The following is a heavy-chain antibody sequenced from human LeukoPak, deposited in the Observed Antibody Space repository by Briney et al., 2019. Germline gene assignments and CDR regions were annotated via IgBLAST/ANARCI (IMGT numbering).Heavy chain of an antibody. J-gene: IGHJ1*01. Sequence: PGGSLRLSCAASGFTFSSYGMSWVRQAPGKGLEWVSAISGSGGSTYYADSVKGRFTISRDNSKNTLYLQMNNLRAEDTAVYYCAKEIYGDSTGGRFQHWGQGTLVTVSS. CDR1: GFTFSSYG. D-gene: IGHD4-17*01. CDR3: AKEIYGDSTGGRFQH. V-gene: IGHV3-23*01. CDR2: ISGSGGST.